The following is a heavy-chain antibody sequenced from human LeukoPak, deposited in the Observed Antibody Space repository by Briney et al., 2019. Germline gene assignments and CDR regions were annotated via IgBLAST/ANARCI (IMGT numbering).Heavy chain of an antibody. CDR1: GGSFSGNY. CDR3: ATSRGYKLN. J-gene: IGHJ4*01. CDR2: INHGGST. V-gene: IGHV4-34*01. D-gene: IGHD6-25*01. Sequence: PSETLSLTCGVYGGSFSGNYWSWIRQPPGKGLEWIGEINHGGSTNYNPSLKSRVTISVDASKNQFSLKLSSVTAADTAVYYCATSRGYKLNWGHGTLVTVSS.